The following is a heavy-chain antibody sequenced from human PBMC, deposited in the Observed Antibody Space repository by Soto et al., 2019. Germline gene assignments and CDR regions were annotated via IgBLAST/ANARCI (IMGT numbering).Heavy chain of an antibody. J-gene: IGHJ6*02. CDR1: GFTFSSYG. CDR3: AKDACGGDGGRCYSSYYGMDV. CDR2: ISYDGSNK. V-gene: IGHV3-30*18. Sequence: GGSLRLSCAASGFTFSSYGMHWVRQAPGKGLEWVAVISYDGSNKYYADSVKGRFTISRDNSKNTLYLQMNSLRAEDTAVYYCAKDACGGDGGRCYSSYYGMDVWGQGTKVTVYS. D-gene: IGHD2-15*01.